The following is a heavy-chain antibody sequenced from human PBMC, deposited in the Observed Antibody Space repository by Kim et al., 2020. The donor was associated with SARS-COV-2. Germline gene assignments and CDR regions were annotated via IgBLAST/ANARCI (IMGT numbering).Heavy chain of an antibody. J-gene: IGHJ5*01. CDR1: GFTLSNND. V-gene: IGHV3-23*01. D-gene: IGHD3-10*01. CDR3: ATGGWLAS. Sequence: GGSLRLSCAASGFTLSNNDMSWARQTPGKGLEWVSTISGSGDSGDSTNYADSVKGRFTISRDNSKNTLYLQMNSRKAEDTAIYYCATGGWLASWGQGTLVTASS. CDR2: ISGSGDSGDST.